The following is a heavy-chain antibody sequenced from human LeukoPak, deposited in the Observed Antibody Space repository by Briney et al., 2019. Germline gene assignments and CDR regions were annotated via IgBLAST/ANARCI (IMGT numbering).Heavy chain of an antibody. CDR3: ARDADYGWSSYYYYYYGMDV. CDR1: GFTFSSYW. CDR2: INSDGGST. V-gene: IGHV3-74*01. D-gene: IGHD3-10*01. Sequence: PGGSLRLSCAASGFTFSSYWIHWVRQAPGKGLVWVSRINSDGGSTSYADSVKGRFTISRDNAKNTLYLQMNSLRAEDTAVYYCARDADYGWSSYYYYYYGMDVWGQGTTVTVSS. J-gene: IGHJ6*02.